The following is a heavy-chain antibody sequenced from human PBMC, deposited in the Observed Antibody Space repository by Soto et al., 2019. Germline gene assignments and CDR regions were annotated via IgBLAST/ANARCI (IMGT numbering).Heavy chain of an antibody. CDR2: IIPIFGTA. CDR3: ARXPGHYDSSGYYHRWFDP. J-gene: IGHJ5*02. D-gene: IGHD3-22*01. V-gene: IGHV1-69*13. Sequence: SVKVSCKASGGTFSSYAISWVRQAPGQGLEWMGGIIPIFGTANYAQKFQGRVTITADESTSTAYMELSSLRSEDTAVYYCARXPGHYDSSGYYHRWFDPWGQGTLVTVSS. CDR1: GGTFSSYA.